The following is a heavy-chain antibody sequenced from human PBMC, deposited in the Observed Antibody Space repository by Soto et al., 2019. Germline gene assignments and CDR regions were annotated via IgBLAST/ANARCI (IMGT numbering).Heavy chain of an antibody. J-gene: IGHJ6*02. CDR2: IYFSGNS. V-gene: IGHV4-30-4*08. CDR3: ARDRSSPPNYYYGMDV. D-gene: IGHD6-6*01. Sequence: SETLSLTCTVSGGSIGTRDCYWSWIRQPPGKGLEWIGYIYFSGNSYYNPSIKSRVTISVDRSKNQFSLKLSSVTAADTAVYYCARDRSSPPNYYYGMDVWGQGTTVTVS. CDR1: GGSIGTRDCY.